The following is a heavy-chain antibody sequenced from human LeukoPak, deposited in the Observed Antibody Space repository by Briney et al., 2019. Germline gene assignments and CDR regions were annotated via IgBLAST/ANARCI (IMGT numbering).Heavy chain of an antibody. D-gene: IGHD5-24*01. CDR1: GGSISTYY. CDR2: IFYSGNT. J-gene: IGHJ3*02. V-gene: IGHV4-59*01. Sequence: PETLSLTCTVSGGSISTYYWSWIRQPPGKGLEWIGYIFYSGNTNYNPSVKSRVTISVDTSKNQFSLKLSSVTAADTAVYYCARVGYNSAFDIWGQGTMVTVSS. CDR3: ARVGYNSAFDI.